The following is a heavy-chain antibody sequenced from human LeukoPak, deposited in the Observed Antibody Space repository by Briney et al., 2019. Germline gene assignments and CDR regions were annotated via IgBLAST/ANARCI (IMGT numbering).Heavy chain of an antibody. CDR1: GYTFTAYY. Sequence: ASVKVSCKASGYTFTAYYVHWVRQAPGQGLEWMGWINPNSGGTNYAQKFQGRVTMTRDTSISTAYMELSRLRSDDTAVYYCARRVTIFGVVNALDYWGQGTLVTVSS. V-gene: IGHV1-2*02. CDR2: INPNSGGT. J-gene: IGHJ4*02. CDR3: ARRVTIFGVVNALDY. D-gene: IGHD3-3*01.